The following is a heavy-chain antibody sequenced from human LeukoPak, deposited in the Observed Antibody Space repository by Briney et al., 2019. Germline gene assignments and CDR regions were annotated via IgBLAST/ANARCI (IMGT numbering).Heavy chain of an antibody. CDR2: ISGSGVNT. J-gene: IGHJ3*02. V-gene: IGHV3-23*01. CDR1: GFTFSNYA. CDR3: AEMLLIYYDTSGGAFDI. Sequence: GGSLRLSCAASGFTFSNYAMSWVRQAPGKGLEWVSAISGSGVNTYYADSVKGRFTISRDNSKNTLYLQMNSLRAEDTAVYYCAEMLLIYYDTSGGAFDIWGQGTMVTVSS. D-gene: IGHD3-22*01.